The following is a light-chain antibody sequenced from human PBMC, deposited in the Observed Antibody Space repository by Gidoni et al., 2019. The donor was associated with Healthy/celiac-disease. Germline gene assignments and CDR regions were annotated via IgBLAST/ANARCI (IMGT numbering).Light chain of an antibody. Sequence: SSELTQDPAVSVALGQTVRITCQGDSLRSHYASWYPQNPGQAPVLVIYGKNNRPSGIPDRFSGSSSGNTASLTITGAQAEDEADYYCNSRDSSGNHHVVFGGGTKLTVL. CDR3: NSRDSSGNHHVV. V-gene: IGLV3-19*01. J-gene: IGLJ2*01. CDR1: SLRSHY. CDR2: GKN.